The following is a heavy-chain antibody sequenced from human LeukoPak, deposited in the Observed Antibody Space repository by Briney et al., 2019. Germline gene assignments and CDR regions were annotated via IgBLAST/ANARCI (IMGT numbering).Heavy chain of an antibody. CDR3: TTDCGGYDCGDFVDY. V-gene: IGHV3-15*01. D-gene: IGHD4-17*01. Sequence: GVPLTLSCAPSGLTLKNAWMSWVRQSPGKGGEGVGRVKSKTDGRLRDYAAPVKDIFTISRHDSKNTLCLQMTSLNTEDTAVYYCTTDCGGYDCGDFVDYWGQGTLATVSS. CDR2: VKSKTDGRLR. J-gene: IGHJ4*02. CDR1: GLTLKNAW.